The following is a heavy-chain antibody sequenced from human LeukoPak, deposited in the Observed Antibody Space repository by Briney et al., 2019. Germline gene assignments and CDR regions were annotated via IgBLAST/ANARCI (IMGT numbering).Heavy chain of an antibody. CDR1: GYTFTGYY. D-gene: IGHD3-10*01. CDR2: INPNSGGT. Sequence: ASVKVSCKASGYTFTGYYMHWVRQAPGQGLEWMGWINPNSGGTNYAQKFQGRVTMTRDTSISTAYMELSRLRSDDTAVYYCARDHQAYYGSGSYSYRVPDYWGQGTLVTVSS. CDR3: ARDHQAYYGSGSYSYRVPDY. J-gene: IGHJ4*02. V-gene: IGHV1-2*02.